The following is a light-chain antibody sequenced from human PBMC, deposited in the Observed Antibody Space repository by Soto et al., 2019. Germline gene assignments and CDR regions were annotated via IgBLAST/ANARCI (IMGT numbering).Light chain of an antibody. Sequence: DIQMTQSPSTLSASVGDRVTITCRASQSISSWLAWYQQKPGKAPKLLIYKVSTLESGFPSRFSGSGSGTEFTLTISSLQPDDFATYYCQQSRTFGQGTKVEIK. V-gene: IGKV1-5*03. CDR3: QQSRT. CDR1: QSISSW. CDR2: KVS. J-gene: IGKJ1*01.